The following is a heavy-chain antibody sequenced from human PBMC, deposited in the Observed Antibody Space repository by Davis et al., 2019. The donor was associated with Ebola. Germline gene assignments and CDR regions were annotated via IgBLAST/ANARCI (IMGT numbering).Heavy chain of an antibody. CDR3: ARGPDYGDYDY. D-gene: IGHD4-17*01. Sequence: GSLRLSCAASGFTFSSYWMSWIRQPPGKGLEWIGEINHSGSTNYNPSLKSRVTISVDTSKNQFSLKLSSVTAADTAVYYCARGPDYGDYDYWGQGTLVTVSS. V-gene: IGHV4-34*01. J-gene: IGHJ4*02. CDR2: INHSGST. CDR1: GFTFSSYW.